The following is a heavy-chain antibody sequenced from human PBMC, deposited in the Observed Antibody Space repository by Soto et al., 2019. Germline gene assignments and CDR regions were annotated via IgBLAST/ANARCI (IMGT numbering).Heavy chain of an antibody. J-gene: IGHJ4*02. CDR1: GFTFTDYW. Sequence: EVQLVESGGGLVQPGGSLRLSCAASGFTFTDYWMSWVRQAPGKGLEWVANIRQDESEKNYVDSVKGRFTISRDNAKNSLYLQMNRLGDEDTAVYYCARDKFIGSYYIRGVTYIFDSWGQGTQVTVSS. D-gene: IGHD3-10*02. CDR3: ARDKFIGSYYIRGVTYIFDS. V-gene: IGHV3-7*03. CDR2: IRQDESEK.